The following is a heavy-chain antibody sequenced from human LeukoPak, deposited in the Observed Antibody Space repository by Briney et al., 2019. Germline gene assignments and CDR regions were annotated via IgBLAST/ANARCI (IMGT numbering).Heavy chain of an antibody. CDR2: IYTSGST. Sequence: SETLSLTCTVSGGSISGDYWSWIRQPAGKGLEWIGRIYTSGSTNYNPSLKSRVTISVDTSKNQFSLKLSSVTAADTAVYYCARVVVVPAAANYYYYMDVWGKGTTVTISS. CDR3: ARVVVVPAAANYYYYMDV. CDR1: GGSISGDY. J-gene: IGHJ6*03. V-gene: IGHV4-4*07. D-gene: IGHD2-2*01.